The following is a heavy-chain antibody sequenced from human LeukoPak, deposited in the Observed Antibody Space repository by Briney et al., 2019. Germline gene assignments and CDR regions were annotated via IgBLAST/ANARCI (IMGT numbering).Heavy chain of an antibody. CDR1: GFTFSSYA. D-gene: IGHD2-15*01. CDR2: ISGSGGST. V-gene: IGHV3-23*01. Sequence: GGSLRLSCAASGFTFSSYAMSWVRHAPGKGLEWVSAISGSGGSTYYADSVKGRFTISRDNSKNTLYLQMNSLRAEDTAVYYCAKAPVTTCSGAYCYPFDYWGQGTLVTVSS. J-gene: IGHJ4*02. CDR3: AKAPVTTCSGAYCYPFDY.